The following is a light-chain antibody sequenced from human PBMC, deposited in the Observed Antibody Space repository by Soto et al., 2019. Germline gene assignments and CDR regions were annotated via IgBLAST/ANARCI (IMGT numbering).Light chain of an antibody. CDR3: QQYNNWPRT. V-gene: IGKV3-15*01. CDR1: QSVSSY. Sequence: EIVMTQSPATLSVSLGERATLSCRASQSVSSYLAWYQQKPGQAPRLLIYSASTMATGIPARFSGSGSGTEFTLTISSLQSEDFAVYYCQQYNNWPRTFGEGTKVDI. J-gene: IGKJ4*01. CDR2: SAS.